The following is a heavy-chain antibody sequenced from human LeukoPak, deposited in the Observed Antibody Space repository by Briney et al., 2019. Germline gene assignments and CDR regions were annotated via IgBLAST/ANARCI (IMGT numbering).Heavy chain of an antibody. Sequence: GGSLRLSCAASGFSFSSYRMNWVRQAPGKGLEWVASISSNNGYIYYADSVKGRFTISRDNGENSLHLQMNSLKAEDAAVYYCARDLGTRKSIAFADWGQGTLVTVSS. CDR1: GFSFSSYR. J-gene: IGHJ4*02. CDR2: ISSNNGYI. D-gene: IGHD6-6*01. CDR3: ARDLGTRKSIAFAD. V-gene: IGHV3-21*01.